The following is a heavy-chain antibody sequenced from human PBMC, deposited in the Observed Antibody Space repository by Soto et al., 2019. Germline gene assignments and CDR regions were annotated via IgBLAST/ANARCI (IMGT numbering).Heavy chain of an antibody. CDR3: ASSPGELFRFDP. V-gene: IGHV1-46*03. D-gene: IGHD1-1*01. J-gene: IGHJ5*02. Sequence: ASVKVSCKASGYTFTSYYMHWVRQAPGQGLEWMGIINPSGGSTSYAQKFQGRVTMTRDTSTSTVYMELSSLRSEDTAVYYCASSPGELFRFDPWGQGTLVTVSS. CDR2: INPSGGST. CDR1: GYTFTSYY.